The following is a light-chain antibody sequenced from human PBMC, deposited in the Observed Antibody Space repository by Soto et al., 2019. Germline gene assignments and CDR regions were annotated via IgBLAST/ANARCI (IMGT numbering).Light chain of an antibody. CDR2: GNS. V-gene: IGLV1-40*01. J-gene: IGLJ1*01. Sequence: QSVLTQPPSVSGAPGQRVTISCTGSSSNIGAGYDGHWYQQLPGTAPKLLIYGNSNRPSGVPDRFSGSSSGTSASLAITGLRAQDEADYDCQSYDSSLSGWVFGTGTKLTVL. CDR3: QSYDSSLSGWV. CDR1: SSNIGAGYD.